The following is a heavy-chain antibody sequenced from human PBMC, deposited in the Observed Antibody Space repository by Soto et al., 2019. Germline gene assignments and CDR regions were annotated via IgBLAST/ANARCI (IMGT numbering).Heavy chain of an antibody. J-gene: IGHJ6*02. CDR2: IMPVFRTP. CDR1: GGTFRTAA. V-gene: IGHV1-69*12. D-gene: IGHD2-8*01. Sequence: QVPLEQSGAEVKKPGSSVKVSCKASGGTFRTAAISWVRQAPGQGLEWMGGIMPVFRTPDYAQKFQGRVTITADESTNTAYMELSGLRSDDTAVYYCARDNDRPQLGGNYYYMVDVWGQGTTITVSS. CDR3: ARDNDRPQLGGNYYYMVDV.